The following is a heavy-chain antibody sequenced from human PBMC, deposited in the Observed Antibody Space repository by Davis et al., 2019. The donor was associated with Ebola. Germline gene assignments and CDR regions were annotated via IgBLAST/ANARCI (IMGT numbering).Heavy chain of an antibody. J-gene: IGHJ6*02. V-gene: IGHV3-7*03. D-gene: IGHD6-6*01. CDR1: GFTFSSYW. Sequence: GESLKISCAASGFTFSSYWMSWVRQAPGKGLEWVANIKQDGSEKYYVDSVKGRFTISRDNAKNSLYLQMNSLRAEDTAVYYCARGVRQLVPYYYYGMDVWGQGTTVTVSS. CDR3: ARGVRQLVPYYYYGMDV. CDR2: IKQDGSEK.